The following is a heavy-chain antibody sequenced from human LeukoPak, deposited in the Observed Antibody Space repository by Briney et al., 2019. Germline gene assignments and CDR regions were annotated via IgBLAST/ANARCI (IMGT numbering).Heavy chain of an antibody. Sequence: SETLSLTCTVSGGSISSYYWSWIRQPAGKGLEWIGRIYTSGSTNYNPSLKSRVTMSVDTSKNQFSLKLSSVTAADTAVYYCARVRYYYDSSGYYSGLGFDYWGQGTLVTVSS. D-gene: IGHD3-22*01. CDR2: IYTSGST. CDR1: GGSISSYY. V-gene: IGHV4-4*07. CDR3: ARVRYYYDSSGYYSGLGFDY. J-gene: IGHJ4*02.